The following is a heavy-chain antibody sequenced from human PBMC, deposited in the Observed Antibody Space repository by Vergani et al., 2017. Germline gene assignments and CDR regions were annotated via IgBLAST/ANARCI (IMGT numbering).Heavy chain of an antibody. CDR1: GFTFSNAW. J-gene: IGHJ4*02. D-gene: IGHD4-11*01. V-gene: IGHV3-15*01. Sequence: EVQLVESGGGLVKPGGSLRLSCAASGFTFSNAWMSWVRQAPGKGLEWVGRIKSKTDGGTTDYAAPVKGSFTISRDDSKHTLYLQMNSLKTEDTAVYYCANLAWDYSNYGIDYWGQGTLVTVSS. CDR3: ANLAWDYSNYGIDY. CDR2: IKSKTDGGTT.